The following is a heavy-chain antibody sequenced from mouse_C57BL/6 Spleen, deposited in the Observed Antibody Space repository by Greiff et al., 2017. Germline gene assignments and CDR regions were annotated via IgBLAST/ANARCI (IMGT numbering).Heavy chain of an antibody. CDR1: GYTFTSYW. CDR2: IHPNSGST. D-gene: IGHD1-1*01. J-gene: IGHJ1*03. CDR3: ARGSSYKFEG. Sequence: HVQLQQPGAELVKPGASVKLSCKASGYTFTSYWMHWVKQRPGQGLEWIGMIHPNSGSTNYNEKFKSKATLTVDKSSSTAYMQLSSPTSEDSAVYHCARGSSYKFEGWGTGATVTVSS. V-gene: IGHV1-64*01.